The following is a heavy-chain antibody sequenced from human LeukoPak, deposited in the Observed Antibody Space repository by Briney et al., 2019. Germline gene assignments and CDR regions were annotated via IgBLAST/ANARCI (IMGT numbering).Heavy chain of an antibody. CDR1: GGTFISNP. J-gene: IGHJ5*02. Sequence: ASVKVSCKASGGTFISNPISWVRQAPGQGLQWMGRIVPVVGIPVYAQTFQGRVTITADKSPSAVYMELKSLTSEDTAVYYCARDTDYDFWRGQPWGQGTLIIVS. CDR2: IVPVVGIP. V-gene: IGHV1-69*04. D-gene: IGHD3-3*01. CDR3: ARDTDYDFWRGQP.